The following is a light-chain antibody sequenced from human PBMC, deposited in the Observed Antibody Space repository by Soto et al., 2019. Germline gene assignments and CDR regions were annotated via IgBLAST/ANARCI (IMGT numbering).Light chain of an antibody. CDR1: QSVSSY. CDR2: DAS. V-gene: IGKV3-11*01. J-gene: IGKJ4*01. Sequence: EIVLTQSPATLSLSPGERATLSCRASQSVSSYLAWYQQKPGQAPRLLIYDASNRATGIPARFRGSGSGTDFTLTISSLAPEDFAVYYCQQRSNCPLTFGGGTKVEIK. CDR3: QQRSNCPLT.